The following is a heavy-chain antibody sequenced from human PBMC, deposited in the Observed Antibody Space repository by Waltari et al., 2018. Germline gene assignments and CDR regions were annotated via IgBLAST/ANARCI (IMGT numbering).Heavy chain of an antibody. J-gene: IGHJ4*02. CDR2: IYYSGST. Sequence: QPPGKGLEWIGYIYYSGSTNYNPSLKSRVTISVDTSKNQFSLKLSSVTAADTAVYYCARCTRRGYLLDYWGQGTLVTVSS. V-gene: IGHV4-59*01. D-gene: IGHD3-22*01. CDR3: ARCTRRGYLLDY.